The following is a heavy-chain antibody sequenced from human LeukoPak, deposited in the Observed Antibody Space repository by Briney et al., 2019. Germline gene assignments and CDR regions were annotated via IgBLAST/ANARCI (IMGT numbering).Heavy chain of an antibody. CDR1: GFTVSSNY. J-gene: IGHJ3*02. D-gene: IGHD6-13*01. CDR2: IYSGGST. V-gene: IGHV3-53*04. CDR3: ARHRGSSWFDAFDI. Sequence: GGSLRLSCAASGFTVSSNYMSWVRQAPGKGLEWVSVIYSGGSTYYADSVKGRFTISRHNSKNTLYLQMNSLRAEDTAVYYCARHRGSSWFDAFDIWGQGTMVTVSS.